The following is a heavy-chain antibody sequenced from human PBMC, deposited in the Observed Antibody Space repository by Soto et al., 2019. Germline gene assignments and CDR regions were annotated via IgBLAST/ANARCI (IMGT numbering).Heavy chain of an antibody. Sequence: SETLSLTCAVSGYSINSDYYWGWIRQPPGKGLEWIGSVDHSGRTYYSPSLRSRLTIFIDTSKNQFSLRLTSVTAADTAMYFCAKKGYYPSGRINLFDSWGPGTLVTVSS. V-gene: IGHV4-38-2*01. CDR2: VDHSGRT. J-gene: IGHJ4*02. CDR3: AKKGYYPSGRINLFDS. CDR1: GYSINSDYY. D-gene: IGHD3-10*01.